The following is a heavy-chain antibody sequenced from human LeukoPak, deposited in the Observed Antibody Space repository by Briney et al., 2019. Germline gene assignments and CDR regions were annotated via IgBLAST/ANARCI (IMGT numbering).Heavy chain of an antibody. D-gene: IGHD5-12*01. Sequence: GGSLRLSCAASGFTVSSNYMSWVRQAPGKGLEWVANIKQDGSEKYYVDSVKGRFTISRDNAKNSLYLQMNSLRAEDTAVYYCARDAPGYSGYASHWFDPWGQGTLVTVSS. CDR1: GFTVSSNY. CDR2: IKQDGSEK. CDR3: ARDAPGYSGYASHWFDP. V-gene: IGHV3-7*01. J-gene: IGHJ5*02.